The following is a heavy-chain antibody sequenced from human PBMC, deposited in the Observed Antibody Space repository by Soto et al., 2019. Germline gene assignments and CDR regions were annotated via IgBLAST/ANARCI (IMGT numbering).Heavy chain of an antibody. D-gene: IGHD6-13*01. CDR2: IYYSGST. Sequence: SETLSLTCTVSGGSISSYYWSWIRQPPGKGLEWIGYIYYSGSTNYNPSLKSRVTISVDTSKNQFSLKLSSVTAADTAVYYCARGDRVWGFIGWVYDYCGQRTLVTVSS. CDR1: GGSISSYY. V-gene: IGHV4-59*01. J-gene: IGHJ4*02. CDR3: ARGDRVWGFIGWVYDY.